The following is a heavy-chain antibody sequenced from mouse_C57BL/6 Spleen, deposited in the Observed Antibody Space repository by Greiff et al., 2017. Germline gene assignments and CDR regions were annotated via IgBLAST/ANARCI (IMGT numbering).Heavy chain of an antibody. D-gene: IGHD2-4*01. CDR3: AREDYDEGAWFAY. CDR2: IYPGDGDT. V-gene: IGHV1-80*01. Sequence: QVQLQQSGAELVKPGASVKISCKASGYAFSSYWMNWVKQRPGKGLAWIGQIYPGDGDTNYNGKFKGKATLTADKSSSPAYMQLSSLTSEDSAVYFCAREDYDEGAWFAYWGQGTLVTVSA. CDR1: GYAFSSYW. J-gene: IGHJ3*01.